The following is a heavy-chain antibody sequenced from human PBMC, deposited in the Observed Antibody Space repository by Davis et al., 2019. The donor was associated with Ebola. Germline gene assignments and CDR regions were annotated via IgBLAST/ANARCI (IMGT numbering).Heavy chain of an antibody. CDR3: ARGPWWFWSGAPESYFDY. D-gene: IGHD3-3*01. CDR1: GYTFTSYY. V-gene: IGHV1-46*01. Sequence: ASVKVSCKASGYTFTSYYMHWVRQAPGQGLEWMGIINPSGGSTSYAQKFQGRVTMTRDTSTSTVYMELSSLRSEDTAVYYCARGPWWFWSGAPESYFDYWGQGTLVTVSS. CDR2: INPSGGST. J-gene: IGHJ4*02.